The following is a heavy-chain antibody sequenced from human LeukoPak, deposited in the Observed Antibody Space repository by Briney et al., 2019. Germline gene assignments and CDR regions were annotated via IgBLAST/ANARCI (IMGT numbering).Heavy chain of an antibody. D-gene: IGHD3-22*01. CDR2: INPDNGGT. V-gene: IGHV1-2*02. CDR1: GYTFTGNF. Sequence: ASVKVSCKASGYTFTGNFIHWVRQAPGQGLEWMGWINPDNGGTNKAQKFQGRVTMTRDTSISTAYMELSGLRDDDTAVYYCARVNYYDSSGQRHCDYWGQGTLVTVSS. CDR3: ARVNYYDSSGQRHCDY. J-gene: IGHJ4*02.